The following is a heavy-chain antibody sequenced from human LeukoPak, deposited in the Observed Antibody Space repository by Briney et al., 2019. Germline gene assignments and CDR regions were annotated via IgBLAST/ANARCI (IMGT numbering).Heavy chain of an antibody. CDR2: MSYDGSKE. V-gene: IGHV3-30*18. CDR1: GFSFSSCG. D-gene: IGHD3-22*01. J-gene: IGHJ4*02. CDR3: AKPPYDSSGYYQSTFDY. Sequence: GGSLRLSCAASGFSFSSCGMHWVRQAPGKGLEWVAVMSYDGSKEYYADSVKGRFTISRDNSKNTLYLQMNSLRAEDTAVYYCAKPPYDSSGYYQSTFDYWGQGTLVTVSS.